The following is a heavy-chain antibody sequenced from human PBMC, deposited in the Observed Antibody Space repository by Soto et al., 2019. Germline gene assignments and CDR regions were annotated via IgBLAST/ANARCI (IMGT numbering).Heavy chain of an antibody. V-gene: IGHV1-2*02. D-gene: IGHD3-3*01. Sequence: VQSGAVVKKPGASVTVSCSASGYPVTAYYMHWVRQAPGRGLEWMGGINPATGAAKYTQTFQGRVTMTRDTSTSTVFMELSGLTSEDTAVFYCARGGGVGVAGSAAFDMWGQGTLVTVSS. CDR1: GYPVTAYY. CDR2: INPATGAA. J-gene: IGHJ3*02. CDR3: ARGGGVGVAGSAAFDM.